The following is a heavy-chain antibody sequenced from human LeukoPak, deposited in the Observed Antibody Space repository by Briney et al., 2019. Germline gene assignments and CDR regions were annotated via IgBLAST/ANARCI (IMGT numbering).Heavy chain of an antibody. Sequence: GGSLRLSCAASGFIFSSYGMHWVRQTPGKGLEWVAFIRYDGSIKYYADSVKGRFTISRDNSKNTLYLQMSSLTAEDTAVYYCAKDNVKVTTIRRVPHYMDVWGKGATVTISS. J-gene: IGHJ6*03. D-gene: IGHD5-12*01. CDR3: AKDNVKVTTIRRVPHYMDV. V-gene: IGHV3-30*02. CDR2: IRYDGSIK. CDR1: GFIFSSYG.